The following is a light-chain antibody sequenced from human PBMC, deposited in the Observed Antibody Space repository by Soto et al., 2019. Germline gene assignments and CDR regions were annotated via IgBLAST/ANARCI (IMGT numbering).Light chain of an antibody. J-gene: IGKJ4*01. CDR3: QQRSDWPLT. CDR1: QSVSSF. Sequence: IVLTQSPATLSLSPGERATLSCRASQSVSSFLGWYQQKPGQAPRLLINDASTRATGIPARFSGSGSGTDFTLTISSLESEDFAVYYCQQRSDWPLTFGGGTKVEIE. CDR2: DAS. V-gene: IGKV3-11*01.